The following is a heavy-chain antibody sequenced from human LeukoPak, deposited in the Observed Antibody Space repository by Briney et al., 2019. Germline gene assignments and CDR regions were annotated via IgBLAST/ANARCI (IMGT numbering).Heavy chain of an antibody. CDR1: GGSISSYY. V-gene: IGHV4-4*07. J-gene: IGHJ4*02. D-gene: IGHD6-13*01. CDR2: IYTSGST. Sequence: KASETLSLTCTVSGGSISSYYWSWIRQPAGKGLEWIGRIYTSGSTNYNPSLKSRVTMSVDTSKNQFSLKLSSVTAADTAVYYCARGWYSSSWYPGYFDYWGQGTLVTVSS. CDR3: ARGWYSSSWYPGYFDY.